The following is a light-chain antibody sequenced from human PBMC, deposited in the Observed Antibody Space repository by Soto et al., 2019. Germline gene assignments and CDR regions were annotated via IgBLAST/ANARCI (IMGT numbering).Light chain of an antibody. CDR2: DVT. CDR3: ISFTSRHIYV. Sequence: QSVLTQPASVSGSPGQSITISCTGTSSDVGSYNPVSWYQQHPGKAPKLIIYDVTNRPSGISNRFSGSKSGNTASLTISGLQTEDEADYYCISFTSRHIYVFGTGTKVTVL. J-gene: IGLJ1*01. V-gene: IGLV2-14*02. CDR1: SSDVGSYNP.